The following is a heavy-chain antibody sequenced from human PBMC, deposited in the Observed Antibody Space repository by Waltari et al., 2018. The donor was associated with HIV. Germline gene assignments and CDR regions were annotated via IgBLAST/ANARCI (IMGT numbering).Heavy chain of an antibody. D-gene: IGHD5-18*01. Sequence: QVQLQQWGAGLLKPSETLSLTCAVYGGSFSGYYWSWIRQPPGKGLGWIGEINHSGSTNYNPSLKSRVTISVDTSKNHFSLKLSSVTAADTAVYDCARVADDTAYGMDVWGQGTTVTVSS. V-gene: IGHV4-34*01. J-gene: IGHJ6*02. CDR3: ARVADDTAYGMDV. CDR1: GGSFSGYY. CDR2: INHSGST.